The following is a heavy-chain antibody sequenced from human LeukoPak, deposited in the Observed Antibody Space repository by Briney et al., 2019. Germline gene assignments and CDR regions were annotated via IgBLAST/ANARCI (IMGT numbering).Heavy chain of an antibody. CDR2: IYHSGST. CDR3: ARGLRGSSPDYYYYYMDV. CDR1: GGSISSGGYY. V-gene: IGHV4-30-2*05. Sequence: PSETLSLTCTVSGGSISSGGYYWSWIRQPPGKGLEWIGYIYHSGSTYYNPSLKSRVTISLDTSKNQFSLKLSSVTAADTAVYYCARGLRGSSPDYYYYYMDVWGKGTTVTVSS. D-gene: IGHD6-13*01. J-gene: IGHJ6*03.